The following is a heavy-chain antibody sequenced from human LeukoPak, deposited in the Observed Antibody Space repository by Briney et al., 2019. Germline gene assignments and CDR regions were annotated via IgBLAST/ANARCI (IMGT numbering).Heavy chain of an antibody. V-gene: IGHV4-34*01. J-gene: IGHJ4*02. CDR2: INHSGST. CDR1: GGSFSGYY. Sequence: TSETLSLTCAVYGGSFSGYYWSWIRQPPGKGLEWIGEINHSGSTNYNPSLKSRVTISVDTSKNQFSLKLSSVTAADTAVYYCARVATHRPFDYWGQGTLVSVSS. D-gene: IGHD5-12*01. CDR3: ARVATHRPFDY.